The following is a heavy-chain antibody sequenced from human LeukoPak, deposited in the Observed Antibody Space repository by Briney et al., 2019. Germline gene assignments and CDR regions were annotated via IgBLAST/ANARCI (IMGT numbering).Heavy chain of an antibody. J-gene: IGHJ6*02. Sequence: SETLSLTCAVYGGSFSDYYWSWIRQPPGKGLEWIGEINHSGSTNYNPSLKSRVTISVDTSKNQFSLKLSSVTAADTAVYYCARWYSGSYLSYYYGMDVWGQGTTVTVSS. D-gene: IGHD1-26*01. CDR2: INHSGST. CDR3: ARWYSGSYLSYYYGMDV. CDR1: GGSFSDYY. V-gene: IGHV4-34*01.